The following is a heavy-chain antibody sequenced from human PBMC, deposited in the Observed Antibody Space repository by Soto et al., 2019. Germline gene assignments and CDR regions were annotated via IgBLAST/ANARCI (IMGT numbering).Heavy chain of an antibody. D-gene: IGHD3-10*01. CDR1: GYTFTGYY. J-gene: IGHJ6*02. CDR2: INPNSGGT. CDR3: ARDMENYYGSVSLGYGMDV. Sequence: QVQLVQSGAEVKKPGASVKVSCKASGYTFTGYYMHWVRQAPGQGLEWMGWINPNSGGTNYAQKFQGWVTMTRDTSISTAYMELSRLRSDDTAVYYCARDMENYYGSVSLGYGMDVWGQGTTVTVSS. V-gene: IGHV1-2*04.